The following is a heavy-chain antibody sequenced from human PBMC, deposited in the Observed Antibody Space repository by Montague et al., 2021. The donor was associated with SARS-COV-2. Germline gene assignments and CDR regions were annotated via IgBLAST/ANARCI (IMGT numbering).Heavy chain of an antibody. CDR1: GFTFSSYP. Sequence: SRRLSCAASGFTFSSYPMHWVRQAPGKGLDWVAVISYDGKVKVYADPVKGRFTISRDDSKSTLYLQMNSLKTEDTAVYYCARDMIRGAPDYFDYWGQGTLVTVSS. J-gene: IGHJ4*02. CDR2: ISYDGKVK. D-gene: IGHD3-10*01. CDR3: ARDMIRGAPDYFDY. V-gene: IGHV3-30*04.